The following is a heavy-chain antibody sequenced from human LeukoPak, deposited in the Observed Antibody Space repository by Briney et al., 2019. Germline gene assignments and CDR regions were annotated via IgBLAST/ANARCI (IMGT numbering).Heavy chain of an antibody. CDR2: IHRSGST. D-gene: IGHD5-12*01. CDR3: AGTSSGYYSTDY. Sequence: KPSETLSLTCTVSGYSSSIDYYWGWIRQSPGKGLEWIGSIHRSGSTYYNPSLKSRVTISGDTSKSQFSLRLTSVTDADTAVYYCAGTSSGYYSTDYWGQGTLVTVSS. CDR1: GYSSSIDYY. V-gene: IGHV4-38-2*02. J-gene: IGHJ4*02.